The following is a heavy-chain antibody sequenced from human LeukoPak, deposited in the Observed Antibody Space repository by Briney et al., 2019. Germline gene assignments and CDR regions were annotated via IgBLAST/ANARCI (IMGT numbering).Heavy chain of an antibody. CDR3: ARVVSSRPRAFDI. V-gene: IGHV4-59*01. CDR2: IYYSGST. D-gene: IGHD6-13*01. J-gene: IGHJ3*02. Sequence: PSETLSLTCTVSGGSISSYYWSWIRQPPGKGLEWIGYIYYSGSTNYNPSLKSRVTISVDTSKNQFSLKLSSVTAADTAVYYCARVVSSRPRAFDIWGQGTMVTVSS. CDR1: GGSISSYY.